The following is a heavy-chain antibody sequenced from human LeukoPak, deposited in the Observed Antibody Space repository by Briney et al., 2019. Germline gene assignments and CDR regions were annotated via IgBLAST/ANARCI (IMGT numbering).Heavy chain of an antibody. CDR2: LHRDGSV. CDR3: VRVHGGGY. V-gene: IGHV3-53*01. CDR1: GFTVSDNN. J-gene: IGHJ4*02. Sequence: PGGSLRLSCAASGFTVSDNNMIWVRQAPGKGLEWVPTLHRDGSVRYADSVNGRFTISRDDSKNTLSLQMSSLRDEDTAVYYCVRVHGGGYWGQGTLVTVSS. D-gene: IGHD3-16*01.